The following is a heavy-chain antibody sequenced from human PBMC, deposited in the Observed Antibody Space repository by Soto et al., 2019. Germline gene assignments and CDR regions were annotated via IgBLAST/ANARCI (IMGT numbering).Heavy chain of an antibody. D-gene: IGHD4-17*01. CDR2: ISPRDSDT. V-gene: IGHV5-51*01. Sequence: GESLKISCKGSGYTFTNYWIGWVRQMPGKGLEYMGIISPRDSDTRYSPSFQGQVTISADKSITTAYLQWSSLKASDTAMYYCARHGFYGDYSSNYFDPWGQGTLVTVSS. J-gene: IGHJ5*02. CDR3: ARHGFYGDYSSNYFDP. CDR1: GYTFTNYW.